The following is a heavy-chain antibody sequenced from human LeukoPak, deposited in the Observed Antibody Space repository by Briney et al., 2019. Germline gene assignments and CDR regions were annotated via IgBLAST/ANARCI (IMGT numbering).Heavy chain of an antibody. CDR2: IIPVLGVS. Sequence: SVKVSCKASGGSFSSYVITWVRQAPGQGLEWMGRIIPVLGVSNFAQKFEGRVTITADKSTNTAHMELRRLESGDTAVYFCARGGLVGATTTYFDYWGQGTLVTVSS. CDR3: ARGGLVGATTTYFDY. CDR1: GGSFSSYV. J-gene: IGHJ4*02. V-gene: IGHV1-69*04. D-gene: IGHD1-26*01.